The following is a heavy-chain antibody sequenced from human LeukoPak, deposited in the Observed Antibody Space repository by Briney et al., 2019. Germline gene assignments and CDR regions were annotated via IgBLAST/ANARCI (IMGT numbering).Heavy chain of an antibody. V-gene: IGHV1-46*01. Sequence: ASVKVSCKASGYTFTSYYMHWVRQAPGQGLEWMGIINHSGGSTSYAQKFQGRVTMTRDISKSSVYMEMNSLRSEDTAVYYYARESGAGDGSSSPFDSWGPGTLVTVSS. CDR2: INHSGGST. CDR1: GYTFTSYY. J-gene: IGHJ4*02. D-gene: IGHD6-6*01. CDR3: ARESGAGDGSSSPFDS.